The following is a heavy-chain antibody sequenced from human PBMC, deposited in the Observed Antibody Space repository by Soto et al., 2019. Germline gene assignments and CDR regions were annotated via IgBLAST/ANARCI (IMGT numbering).Heavy chain of an antibody. CDR2: ISWNSGSI. CDR1: GFTFDDDA. Sequence: EVQLVESGGGLVQPGRSLRLSCAASGFTFDDDAMHWVRQAPGKGLEWVSGISWNSGSIGYADSVKGRFTISRDNAKNSLYLQMNSLRAEDTALYYCAKDMYSSWSSYYYMDVWGKGTTVTVSS. J-gene: IGHJ6*03. D-gene: IGHD6-13*01. CDR3: AKDMYSSWSSYYYMDV. V-gene: IGHV3-9*01.